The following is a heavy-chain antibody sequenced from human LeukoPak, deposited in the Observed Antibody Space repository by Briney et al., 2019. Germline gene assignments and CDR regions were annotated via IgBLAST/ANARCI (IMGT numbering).Heavy chain of an antibody. V-gene: IGHV5-51*01. CDR1: GCLFSNDW. Sequence: GGSLQISRQAPGCLFSNDWIARVRPVPGEGPEWMGVLFPIYSETTYSPPFQGQVTIPADKSISTAYLQWSSLKASDTAMYYCTRGCSGGSCSRDAMDVWGQGTMVTVSS. CDR2: LFPIYSET. J-gene: IGHJ6*02. D-gene: IGHD2-15*01. CDR3: TRGCSGGSCSRDAMDV.